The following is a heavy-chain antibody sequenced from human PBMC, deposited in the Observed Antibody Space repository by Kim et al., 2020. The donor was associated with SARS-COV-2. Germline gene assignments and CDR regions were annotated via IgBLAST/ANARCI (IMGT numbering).Heavy chain of an antibody. CDR1: GFTFDDYA. J-gene: IGHJ4*01. CDR3: AKDVGVAAAPYAFDY. V-gene: IGHV3-9*01. CDR2: ISWNSGSI. D-gene: IGHD6-13*01. Sequence: GGSLRLSCAASGFTFDDYAMHWVRQAPGKGLEWVSGISWNSGSIGYADSVKGRFTISRDNAKNSLYLQMNSLRAEDTALYYCAKDVGVAAAPYAFDYWG.